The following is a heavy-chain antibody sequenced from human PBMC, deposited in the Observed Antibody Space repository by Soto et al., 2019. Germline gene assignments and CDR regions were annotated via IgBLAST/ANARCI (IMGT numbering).Heavy chain of an antibody. V-gene: IGHV3-30*02. CDR1: GFTFSSYG. D-gene: IGHD2-15*01. CDR2: IWYDGSNK. Sequence: GGSLRLSCAASGFTFSSYGMHWVRQAPGKGLEWVVVIWYDGSNKYYADSVKGRFTISRDNSKNTLYLQMNSLRAEDTAVYYCAKDQGILFAPNWFDPWGQGTLVTVSS. CDR3: AKDQGILFAPNWFDP. J-gene: IGHJ5*02.